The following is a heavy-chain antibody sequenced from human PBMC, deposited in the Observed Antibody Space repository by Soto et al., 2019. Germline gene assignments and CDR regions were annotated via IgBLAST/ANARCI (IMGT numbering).Heavy chain of an antibody. V-gene: IGHV3-30*18. D-gene: IGHD5-12*01. Sequence: GGSLRLSCAASGFTFSSYGMHWVRQAPGKGLEWVAVISYDGSNKYYADSVKGRFTISRDNSKNTLYLQMNSLRAEDTAVYYCAKDSGWLQFGTPRAAFDIWGQGTMVTVSS. CDR2: ISYDGSNK. J-gene: IGHJ3*02. CDR3: AKDSGWLQFGTPRAAFDI. CDR1: GFTFSSYG.